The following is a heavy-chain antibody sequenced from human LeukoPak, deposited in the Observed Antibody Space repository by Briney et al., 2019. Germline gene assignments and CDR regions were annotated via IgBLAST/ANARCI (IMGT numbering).Heavy chain of an antibody. J-gene: IGHJ4*02. V-gene: IGHV4-34*01. Sequence: NSSETLSLTCAVYGGSFSGYYWSWIRPPPGKGLEWIGEINHSGSTNYNPSLKSRVTISVDTSKNQFSLKLSSVTAADTAVYYCARSSGYDYVWGSYRPSSFDYWGQGTLVTVSS. CDR2: INHSGST. CDR3: ARSSGYDYVWGSYRPSSFDY. CDR1: GGSFSGYY. D-gene: IGHD3-16*02.